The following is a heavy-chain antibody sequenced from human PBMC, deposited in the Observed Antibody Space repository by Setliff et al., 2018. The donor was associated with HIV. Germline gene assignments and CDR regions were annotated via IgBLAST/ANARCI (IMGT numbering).Heavy chain of an antibody. V-gene: IGHV4-4*08. Sequence: SETLSLTCTVSGDSISTYHWSWIRQTPGKGLEWIGNIPITGRTTYNLSLKSRLTITRDTSKNQISLILSSVTAADTAKYYCARGRLTGSSVLFFDFWGQGILVTVSS. CDR1: GDSISTYH. J-gene: IGHJ4*02. CDR3: ARGRLTGSSVLFFDF. D-gene: IGHD2-21*01. CDR2: IPITGRT.